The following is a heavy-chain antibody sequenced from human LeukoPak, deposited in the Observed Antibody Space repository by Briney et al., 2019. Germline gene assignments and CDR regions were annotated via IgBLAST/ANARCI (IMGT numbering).Heavy chain of an antibody. V-gene: IGHV4-61*02. D-gene: IGHD3-22*01. J-gene: IGHJ4*02. CDR2: MHTSGST. CDR1: GDSITSGSYY. CDR3: ARDQYYYDSSGYSPFDY. Sequence: PSQTLSLTCTVSGDSITSGSYYWSWIRQPAGKGLEWIGRMHTSGSTNYNPSLKSRVTMSVDTSKNQFSLKLSSVTAADTAVYYCARDQYYYDSSGYSPFDYWGQGTLVTVSS.